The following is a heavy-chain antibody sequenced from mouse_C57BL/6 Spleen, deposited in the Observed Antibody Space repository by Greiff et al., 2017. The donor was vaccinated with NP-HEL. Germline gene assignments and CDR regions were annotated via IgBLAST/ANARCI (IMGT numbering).Heavy chain of an antibody. J-gene: IGHJ2*01. D-gene: IGHD1-1*01. V-gene: IGHV1-81*01. CDR3: AREPFITTVEDY. CDR1: GYTFTSYG. Sequence: QVQLKQSGAELARPGASVKLSCKASGYTFTSYGISWVKQRTGQGLEWIGEIYPRSGNTYYNEKFKGKATLTADKSSSTAYMELRSLTSEDSAVYFCAREPFITTVEDYWGQGTTLTVSS. CDR2: IYPRSGNT.